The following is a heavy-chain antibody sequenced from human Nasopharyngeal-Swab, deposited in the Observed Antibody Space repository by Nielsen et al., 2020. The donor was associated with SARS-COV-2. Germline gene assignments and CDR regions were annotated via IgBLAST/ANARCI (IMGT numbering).Heavy chain of an antibody. D-gene: IGHD6-19*01. CDR2: ISGSGGST. V-gene: IGHV3-23*01. CDR1: GFTFSSYA. CDR3: AKDRSSSGLDY. J-gene: IGHJ4*02. Sequence: GESLKISCAASGFTFSSYAMSWVRQAPGKGLEWVSAISGSGGSTYYADSVKGRFTISRDNSKNTLYLQMNSLRAEDTAVYYCAKDRSSSGLDYWGRGTLVTVSS.